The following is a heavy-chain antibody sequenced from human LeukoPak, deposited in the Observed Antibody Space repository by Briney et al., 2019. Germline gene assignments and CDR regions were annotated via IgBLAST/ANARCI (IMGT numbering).Heavy chain of an antibody. CDR1: GGSISSYY. J-gene: IGHJ4*02. V-gene: IGHV4-4*07. Sequence: PSETLSLTFTVSGGSISSYYWSWLRQPAGKRPEWIGRIYTNGGTNYNPSLNSRFSMSLDTSTNQSSLRLSLVTAAHPAAHYCARVVDYSTSWSRLEYWGQGTLVTVTS. CDR3: ARVVDYSTSWSRLEY. CDR2: IYTNGGT. D-gene: IGHD6-13*01.